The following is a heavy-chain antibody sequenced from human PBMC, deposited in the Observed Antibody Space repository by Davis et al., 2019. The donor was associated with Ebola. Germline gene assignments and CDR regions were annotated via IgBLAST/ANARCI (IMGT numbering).Heavy chain of an antibody. J-gene: IGHJ4*02. CDR2: IWYDGSNK. V-gene: IGHV3-33*06. CDR3: AKDYTAMVRGCDY. Sequence: GESLKISCAASGFTFSSYGMYWVRQAPGKGLEWVTVIWYDGSNKYYADSVKGRFTISRDNSKNTLYLQMNSLRAEDSAVYYCAKDYTAMVRGCDYWGQGTLVTVSS. D-gene: IGHD5-18*01. CDR1: GFTFSSYG.